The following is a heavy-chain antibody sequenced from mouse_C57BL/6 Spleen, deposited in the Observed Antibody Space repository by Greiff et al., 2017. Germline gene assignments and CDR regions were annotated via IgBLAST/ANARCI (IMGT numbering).Heavy chain of an antibody. CDR3: ARDYYGSSYWYFDV. J-gene: IGHJ1*03. CDR2: IHPNSGST. V-gene: IGHV1-64*01. Sequence: QVQLKQSGAELVKPGASVKLSCKASGYTFTSYWMHWVKPRPGQGLEWIGMIHPNSGSTNYNEKFKSKATLTVDKSSSTAYMQLSSLTSEDSAVYYCARDYYGSSYWYFDVWGTGTTVTVSS. CDR1: GYTFTSYW. D-gene: IGHD1-1*01.